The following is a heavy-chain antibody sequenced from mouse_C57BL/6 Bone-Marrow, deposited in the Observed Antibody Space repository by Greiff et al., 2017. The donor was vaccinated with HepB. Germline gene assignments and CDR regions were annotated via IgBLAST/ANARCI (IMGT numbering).Heavy chain of an antibody. CDR3: AMPAALYYGYCYFDV. J-gene: IGHJ1*03. V-gene: IGHV1-64*01. CDR2: IHPKSGST. CDR1: GYTFTSYW. Sequence: QVQLQQPGAELVKPGASVKLSCKASGYTFTSYWMHWVKQRPGQGLEWIGMIHPKSGSTNYNEKFKSKATLTVAKSSSTAYMQLSSLPSEDSAVYYCAMPAALYYGYCYFDVWGTGTTVTVSS. D-gene: IGHD2-1*01.